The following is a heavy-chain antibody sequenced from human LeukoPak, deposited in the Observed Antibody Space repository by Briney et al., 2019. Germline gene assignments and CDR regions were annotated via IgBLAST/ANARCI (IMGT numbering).Heavy chain of an antibody. V-gene: IGHV3-74*01. D-gene: IGHD3-9*01. CDR1: GFTFSSYW. Sequence: GGSLRLSCAASGFTFSSYWMHWVRQAPGKGLVWVSRINGDGSTSNYADSVKGRFTISRDNAKNTLYLQMNSLRAEDTAVYYCARAPLHYDILTGYSVPSGMDVWGQGTTVTVSS. CDR2: INGDGSTS. CDR3: ARAPLHYDILTGYSVPSGMDV. J-gene: IGHJ6*02.